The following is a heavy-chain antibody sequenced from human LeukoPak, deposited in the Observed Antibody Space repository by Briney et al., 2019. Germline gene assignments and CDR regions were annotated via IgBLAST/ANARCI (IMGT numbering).Heavy chain of an antibody. CDR1: GFTFSSYS. J-gene: IGHJ4*02. CDR2: ISSSSSYI. CDR3: ARGPYSNFDY. V-gene: IGHV3-21*01. D-gene: IGHD4-11*01. Sequence: GGSLRLSCAASGFTFSSYSMDGVRQAPGKGLEWVSSISSSSSYIYYADSVKGRFTISRDNAKNSLYLQMNSLRAEDTAVYYCARGPYSNFDYWGQGTLVTVSS.